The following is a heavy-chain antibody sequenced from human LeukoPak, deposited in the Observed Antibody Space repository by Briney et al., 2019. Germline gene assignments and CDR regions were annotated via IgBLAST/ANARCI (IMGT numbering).Heavy chain of an antibody. Sequence: GASVKVSCKASGYTFTDYYMHWVRQAPGQGLEWMGWINTNTGNPTYAQGFTGRFVFSLDTSVSTAYLQISSLKAEDTAVYYCARVPNPPRGYDAFDIWGQGTMVTVSS. CDR2: INTNTGNP. D-gene: IGHD3-10*01. J-gene: IGHJ3*02. CDR1: GYTFTDYY. CDR3: ARVPNPPRGYDAFDI. V-gene: IGHV7-4-1*02.